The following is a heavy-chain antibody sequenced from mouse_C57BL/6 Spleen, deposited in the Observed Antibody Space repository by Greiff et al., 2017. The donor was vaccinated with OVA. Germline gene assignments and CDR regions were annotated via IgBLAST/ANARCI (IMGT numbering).Heavy chain of an antibody. CDR3: AREGSNYARFAY. CDR2: IYPGDGDT. CDR1: GYAFSSYW. J-gene: IGHJ3*01. V-gene: IGHV1-80*01. Sequence: QVQLQQSGAELVKPGASVKISCKASGYAFSSYWMNWVKQRPGQGLEWIGQIYPGDGDTNYNGKFKGKATLTADKSSSTAYMQLSSLTSEDSAVYFCAREGSNYARFAYWGQGTLVTVSA. D-gene: IGHD2-5*01.